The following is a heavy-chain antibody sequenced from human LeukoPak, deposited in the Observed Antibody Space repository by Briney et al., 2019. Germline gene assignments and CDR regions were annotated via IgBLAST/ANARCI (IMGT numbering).Heavy chain of an antibody. D-gene: IGHD6-13*01. Sequence: GGSLRLSCAASGFTFSSYWMSWVRQAPGKGLEWVANIKQDGSEKYYVDSVKGRFTISRDNAKNLLYLRMNSLRAEDTAVYYCARDRVAAAGTNWFDPWGQGTLVTVSS. CDR2: IKQDGSEK. CDR3: ARDRVAAAGTNWFDP. J-gene: IGHJ5*02. CDR1: GFTFSSYW. V-gene: IGHV3-7*03.